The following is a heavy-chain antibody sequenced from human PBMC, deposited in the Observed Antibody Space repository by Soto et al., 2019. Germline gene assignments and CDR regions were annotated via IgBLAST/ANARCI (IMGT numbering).Heavy chain of an antibody. Sequence: QVQLVETGGGVVQPGRSLRLSCAASGFTFSSYGMHWVRQAPGKGLEWVAVIWYDGSNKYYADSVKGRFTISRDNSKNTLYLQMNSLRAEDTAVYYCARGPSWVVAAPFDYWGQGTLVTVSS. CDR3: ARGPSWVVAAPFDY. V-gene: IGHV3-33*01. CDR1: GFTFSSYG. CDR2: IWYDGSNK. D-gene: IGHD2-15*01. J-gene: IGHJ4*02.